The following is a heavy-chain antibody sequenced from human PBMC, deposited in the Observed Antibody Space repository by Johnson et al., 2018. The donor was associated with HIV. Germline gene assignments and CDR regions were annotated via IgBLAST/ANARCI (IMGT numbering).Heavy chain of an antibody. CDR2: ISWNSGSI. CDR3: ARGDPPNVFDI. J-gene: IGHJ3*02. V-gene: IGHV3-9*01. Sequence: VQLVESGGGLVQPGRSLRLSCAASGFTFDDYAMHWVRQAPGKGLEWVSGISWNSGSIGYADSVKGRFTISRDNAKNTLYLQMDSLRAEDTAVYYCARGDPPNVFDIWGQGTMVTVSS. CDR1: GFTFDDYA.